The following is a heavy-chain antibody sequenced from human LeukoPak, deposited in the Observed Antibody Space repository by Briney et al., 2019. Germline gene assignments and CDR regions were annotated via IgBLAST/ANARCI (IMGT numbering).Heavy chain of an antibody. CDR3: ARLTHYDSSGYPYAFDM. Sequence: GASVKVSCKASGYTFTSYGISWVRQAPGQGLEWRGWISAYNGNTNYAQKFQGRVTMTTDTSTSTDNMKLRSLRSDDTAGYYCARLTHYDSSGYPYAFDMGGRGTMVTVSS. CDR1: GYTFTSYG. J-gene: IGHJ3*02. D-gene: IGHD3-22*01. V-gene: IGHV1-18*01. CDR2: ISAYNGNT.